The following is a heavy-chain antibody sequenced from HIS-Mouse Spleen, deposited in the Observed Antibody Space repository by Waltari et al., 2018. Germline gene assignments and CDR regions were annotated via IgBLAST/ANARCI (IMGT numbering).Heavy chain of an antibody. Sequence: QLQLQESGPGLVKPSETLSLTCTVSGGSIRSSSYYWGWIRQPPGKGLEWIGSIYYSGSTYYNPSLKSRVTISVDPSKNQFSLKLSSVTAADTAVYYCAREIPYSSSWYDWYFDLWGRGTLVTVSS. J-gene: IGHJ2*01. CDR1: GGSIRSSSYY. V-gene: IGHV4-39*07. CDR2: IYYSGST. CDR3: AREIPYSSSWYDWYFDL. D-gene: IGHD6-13*01.